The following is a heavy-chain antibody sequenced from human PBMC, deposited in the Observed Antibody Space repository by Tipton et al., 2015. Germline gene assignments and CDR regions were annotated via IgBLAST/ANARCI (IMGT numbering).Heavy chain of an antibody. CDR1: GFNFDDYA. D-gene: IGHD3-10*01. Sequence: GSLRLSCAASGFNFDDYAMHWVRQTPRKGLEWVSLISWNGDSTYYADSVKGRFSISRDNSKNSLYLQMNSLRVEDTALYYCAKDKGHGSGSHYKLGGLDQWGQGTPVTVSS. CDR3: AKDKGHGSGSHYKLGGLDQ. CDR2: ISWNGDST. J-gene: IGHJ5*02. V-gene: IGHV3-43D*04.